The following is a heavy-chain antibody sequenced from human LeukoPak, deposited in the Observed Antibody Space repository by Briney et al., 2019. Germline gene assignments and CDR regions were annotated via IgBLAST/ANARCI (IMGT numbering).Heavy chain of an antibody. V-gene: IGHV3-21*01. CDR2: ISNSRSYI. D-gene: IGHD1-26*01. CDR3: ARDKIVGATYFDY. Sequence: KTGGSLRLSCGASGFTFSNYSMNWVRQAPGKGLEWVSSISNSRSYIYYADSVKGRFTISRDNAKNSLYLQMNSLRAEDTAVYYCARDKIVGATYFDYWGQGTLVTVSS. J-gene: IGHJ4*02. CDR1: GFTFSNYS.